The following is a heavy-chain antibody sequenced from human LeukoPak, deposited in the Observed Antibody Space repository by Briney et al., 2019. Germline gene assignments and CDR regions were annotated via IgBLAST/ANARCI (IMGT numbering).Heavy chain of an antibody. CDR3: AKDLHAYYYDSSGYSGFDY. D-gene: IGHD3-22*01. Sequence: PGGSLRLSCAASGFTFSSYAMSWVRQTPGKGLEWVSGISWNSGSIGYADSVEGRFTISRDNAKNPLYLQMNSLRVEDTALYYCAKDLHAYYYDSSGYSGFDYWGRGTLVTVSS. CDR1: GFTFSSYA. V-gene: IGHV3-9*01. J-gene: IGHJ4*02. CDR2: ISWNSGSI.